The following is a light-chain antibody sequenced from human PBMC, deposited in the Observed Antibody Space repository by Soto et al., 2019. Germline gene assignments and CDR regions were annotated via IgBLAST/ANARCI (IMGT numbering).Light chain of an antibody. Sequence: DIQMTQSPSSLSASVGDRVTITCQASQDISNYLNWYQQKPEKAPKLLIYDASNLETGVPSRFSGSGSGTDFTFTISSLQPEDIATYYCQQYDNLPPFTFGPGTKLDIK. V-gene: IGKV1-33*01. J-gene: IGKJ3*01. CDR1: QDISNY. CDR3: QQYDNLPPFT. CDR2: DAS.